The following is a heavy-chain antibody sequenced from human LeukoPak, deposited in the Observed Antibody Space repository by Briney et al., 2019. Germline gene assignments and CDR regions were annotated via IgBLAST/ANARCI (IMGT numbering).Heavy chain of an antibody. V-gene: IGHV3-15*01. J-gene: IGHJ4*02. CDR3: PTDSGGPWWIQLWSTFDY. CDR1: GFTFSNAW. Sequence: GGSLRLSCAASGFTFSNAWMSWVRQAPGKGLEWVGRIKSKTDGGTTDYAAPVKGRFTISRDDSKNTLYLQMNSLKTEDTAVYYCPTDSGGPWWIQLWSTFDYCGQGTPVSVSS. CDR2: IKSKTDGGTT. D-gene: IGHD5-18*01.